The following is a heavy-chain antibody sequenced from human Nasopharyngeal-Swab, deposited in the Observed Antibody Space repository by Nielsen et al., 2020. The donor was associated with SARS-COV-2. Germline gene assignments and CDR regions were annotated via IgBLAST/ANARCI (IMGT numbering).Heavy chain of an antibody. V-gene: IGHV3-66*01. D-gene: IGHD6-19*01. J-gene: IGHJ4*02. Sequence: GESLKISCAASGFTVSSNYMSWVRQAPGKGLEWVSVIYSGGSTYYADSVKGRFTISRDNSKNTLYLQMNSLRAEDTAVYYCAREGSSGWVDYWGQGTLVTVSS. CDR2: IYSGGST. CDR3: AREGSSGWVDY. CDR1: GFTVSSNY.